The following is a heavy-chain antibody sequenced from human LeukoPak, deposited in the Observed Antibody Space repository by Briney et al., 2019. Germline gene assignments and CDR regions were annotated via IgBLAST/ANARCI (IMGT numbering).Heavy chain of an antibody. Sequence: SETLSLTCTVSGGSISSSSYYWGWIRQPPGKGLEGIGSIYYSGSTYYNPSLKSRVTISVDTSKNQFSLKLSSVTAADTAVYYCASRSGYDYRHYFDYWGQGTLVTVSS. CDR2: IYYSGST. D-gene: IGHD5-12*01. V-gene: IGHV4-39*07. J-gene: IGHJ4*02. CDR1: GGSISSSSYY. CDR3: ASRSGYDYRHYFDY.